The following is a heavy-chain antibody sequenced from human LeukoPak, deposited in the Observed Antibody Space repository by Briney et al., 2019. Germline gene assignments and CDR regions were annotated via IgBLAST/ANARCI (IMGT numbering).Heavy chain of an antibody. V-gene: IGHV3-23*01. CDR1: GFTFTSYA. CDR3: AKLSLSFLSGYSGVEGYYMDV. D-gene: IGHD3-3*01. CDR2: ISGGAGST. Sequence: GGSLRLSCAASGFTFTSYAVTWVRQAPGKGLERVSGISGGAGSTYYADSVKGRFTISRDNSRNTVYVQMNSLRAEDTAVYYCAKLSLSFLSGYSGVEGYYMDVWGKGTTVTVSS. J-gene: IGHJ6*03.